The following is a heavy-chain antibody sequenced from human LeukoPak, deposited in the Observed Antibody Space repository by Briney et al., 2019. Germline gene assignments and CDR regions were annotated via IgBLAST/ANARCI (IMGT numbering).Heavy chain of an antibody. V-gene: IGHV3-23*01. CDR1: GFTLSSSA. D-gene: IGHD4-11*01. Sequence: GGPLRLSCAASGFTLSSSAMSWVRQAPGKGLEWVSSSGSGGGTYYADSVKGRFTISRESSKNTLDLQMNSLRAEDTAVYYCAKRGREITTFLYYFDYWGQGTLVTVSS. J-gene: IGHJ4*02. CDR3: AKRGREITTFLYYFDY. CDR2: SGSGGGT.